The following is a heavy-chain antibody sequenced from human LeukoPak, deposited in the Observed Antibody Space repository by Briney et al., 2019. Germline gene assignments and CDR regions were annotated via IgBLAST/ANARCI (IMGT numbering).Heavy chain of an antibody. CDR2: MNPNSGNT. CDR1: GYTFTSYD. CDR3: ARGQTIFSCSGGSCYHPSDY. V-gene: IGHV1-8*01. D-gene: IGHD2-15*01. Sequence: GASVKVSCKASGYTFTSYDINWVRQATGQGLEWMGWMNPNSGNTGYAQKFQGRVTMTRNTSISTAYMELSSLRSEDTAVYYCARGQTIFSCSGGSCYHPSDYWGRGTLVTVSS. J-gene: IGHJ4*02.